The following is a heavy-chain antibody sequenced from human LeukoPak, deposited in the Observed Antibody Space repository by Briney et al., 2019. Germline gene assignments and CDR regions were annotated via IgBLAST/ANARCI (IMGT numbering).Heavy chain of an antibody. D-gene: IGHD3-10*01. CDR2: IAWDGVTT. V-gene: IGHV3-43D*04. CDR3: PKGTDGSPPRYYTDD. Sequence: GGFLRLSCAASGFTFEDHGMHWVRQAPGKGLEWVSHIAWDGVTTYYVDSVKGRFAISRDNNKNFVYLQMNSLRRDDSAQYYCPKGTDGSPPRYYTDDGGSGTRVTVS. J-gene: IGHJ6*03. CDR1: GFTFEDHG.